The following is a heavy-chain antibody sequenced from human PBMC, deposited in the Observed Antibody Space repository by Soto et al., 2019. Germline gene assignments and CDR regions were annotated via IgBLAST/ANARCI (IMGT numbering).Heavy chain of an antibody. J-gene: IGHJ4*02. D-gene: IGHD6-19*01. CDR2: IRSKANSYAT. CDR1: GFTFSGSA. CDR3: MGAAVAGRVY. Sequence: EVQLVESGGGLVQPGGSLKLSCAASGFTFSGSAMHWVRQASGKGLEWVGRIRSKANSYATAYAASVKGRFTISRDDSKNTAYLQMNSLKTEDTAVYYCMGAAVAGRVYWGQGTLVTVSS. V-gene: IGHV3-73*02.